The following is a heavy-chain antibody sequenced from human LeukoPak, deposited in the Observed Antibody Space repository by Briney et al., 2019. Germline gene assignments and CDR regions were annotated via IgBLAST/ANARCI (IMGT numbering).Heavy chain of an antibody. D-gene: IGHD1-26*01. Sequence: SETLSLTCTVSGSGGSISSYYWSWIRQPPGKGLEWIGYIHYSGSTNYNPSLKSRVTISIDTTKSQFSLKLSSVTAADTAVYFCARHGVPGPSGSPRRWFDPWGQGTLVTVSS. CDR2: IHYSGST. CDR3: ARHGVPGPSGSPRRWFDP. J-gene: IGHJ5*02. CDR1: GSGGSISSYY. V-gene: IGHV4-59*08.